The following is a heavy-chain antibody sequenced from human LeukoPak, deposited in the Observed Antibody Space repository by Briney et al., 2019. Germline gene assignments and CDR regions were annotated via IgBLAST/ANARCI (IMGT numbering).Heavy chain of an antibody. CDR2: ISSSTAYI. V-gene: IGHV3-21*01. J-gene: IGHJ3*02. CDR1: GFTFRSYT. Sequence: GGSLRLSCAASGFTFRSYTMNWVRKAPGKGLEWVASISSSTAYIYYADSLRGRFTISRDNTKSSLYPQMSSRRAEDTAVYYCAREGLLTRLSSGDAFDIWGQGTMVTVSS. CDR3: AREGLLTRLSSGDAFDI. D-gene: IGHD3-9*01.